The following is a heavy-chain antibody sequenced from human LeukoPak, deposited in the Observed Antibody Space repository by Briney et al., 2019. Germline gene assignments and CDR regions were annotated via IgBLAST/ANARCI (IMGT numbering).Heavy chain of an antibody. CDR2: IYYSGST. D-gene: IGHD3-22*01. CDR1: GYSISSTNW. J-gene: IGHJ5*02. Sequence: SDTLSLTCSVSGYSISSTNWWGWIRQPPGKGLEWIGYIYYSGSTYHNPSLKSRVTMSVDTSKNQFSLKVSSVTAADTAVYYCAREGSSGYYRWFDPWGQGTLVTVSS. V-gene: IGHV4-28*03. CDR3: AREGSSGYYRWFDP.